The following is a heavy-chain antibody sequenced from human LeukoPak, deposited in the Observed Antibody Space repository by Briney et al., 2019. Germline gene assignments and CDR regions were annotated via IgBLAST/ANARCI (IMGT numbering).Heavy chain of an antibody. Sequence: PGGSLRLSCAASGFTVSSNYMSWVRQGPGKGLEWVSVIYTGGSTYYADSVEGRFTISRDNAKNTLYLQMNSLGAEDTAVYYCTTVLSSNRYNLCDYWGQGTLVTVSS. J-gene: IGHJ4*02. CDR3: TTVLSSNRYNLCDY. CDR2: IYTGGST. D-gene: IGHD6-13*01. V-gene: IGHV3-66*01. CDR1: GFTVSSNY.